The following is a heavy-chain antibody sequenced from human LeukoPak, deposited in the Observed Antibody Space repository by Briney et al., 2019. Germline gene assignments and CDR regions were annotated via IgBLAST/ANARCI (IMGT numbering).Heavy chain of an antibody. V-gene: IGHV4-59*01. J-gene: IGHJ4*02. CDR2: IHYSGST. CDR1: GGAISSYY. D-gene: IGHD1-14*01. CDR3: ATADRGVFDY. Sequence: SESLSLTCTVSGGAISSYYWSWIRQPPGKGLEWIGYIHYSGSTNYSPSLKSRVTMSVDTSQNQFSLNLSSVTAADTAVYYCATADRGVFDYWGQGTLVTVSS.